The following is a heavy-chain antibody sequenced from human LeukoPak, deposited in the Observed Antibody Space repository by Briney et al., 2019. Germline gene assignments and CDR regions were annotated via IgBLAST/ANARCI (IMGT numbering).Heavy chain of an antibody. D-gene: IGHD2-2*01. J-gene: IGHJ4*02. CDR2: IKQDGSDK. Sequence: PGGSLRLSCAASGFTFSSYAMSWVRQAPGKGLEWVANIKQDGSDKYYVDSVKGRFTISRDSAKNSLFLQMNSLRAEDTAVYYCARVRCSSNSCFPDYWGQGTLVTVSS. V-gene: IGHV3-7*01. CDR1: GFTFSSYA. CDR3: ARVRCSSNSCFPDY.